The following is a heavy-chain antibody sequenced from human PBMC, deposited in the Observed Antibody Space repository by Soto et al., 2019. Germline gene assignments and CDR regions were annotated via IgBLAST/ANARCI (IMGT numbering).Heavy chain of an antibody. Sequence: PGGPLRLSCTASGFTFGDYAMNWVRQAPGKGLEWVGFIRGKPNGGATDYAASLKGRFTISRDDSRSVAYLQMNSLKTEDTAVYYCTRDFQGQYYYGMDVWGQGTTVTVSS. CDR3: TRDFQGQYYYGMDV. CDR2: IRGKPNGGAT. CDR1: GFTFGDYA. J-gene: IGHJ6*02. V-gene: IGHV3-49*04.